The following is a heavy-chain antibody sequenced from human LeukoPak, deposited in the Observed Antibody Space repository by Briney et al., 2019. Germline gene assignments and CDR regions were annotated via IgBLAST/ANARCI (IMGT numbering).Heavy chain of an antibody. CDR3: AKNNLVGATVEAFDI. CDR1: GFTFSSYS. V-gene: IGHV3-30*02. CDR2: IRYDGNNK. D-gene: IGHD1-26*01. Sequence: GGSLRLSCAASGFTFSSYSMNWVRQAPGKGLEWVTFIRYDGNNKYFADSVKGRFTISRDNSKNTLYLQMNSLRAEDTAVYYCAKNNLVGATVEAFDIWGQGTMVTVSS. J-gene: IGHJ3*02.